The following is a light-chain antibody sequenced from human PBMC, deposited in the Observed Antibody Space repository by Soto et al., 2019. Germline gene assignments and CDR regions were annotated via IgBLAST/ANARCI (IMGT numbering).Light chain of an antibody. CDR2: EVN. CDR1: SSDVGGYNF. Sequence: QSALTQPPSASGSPGQSVTISRTGTSSDVGGYNFVSWYQQYPGKVPKLMVYEVNKRPSGVPDRFSGSKSGNTASLTVSGLQAEDEADYYCTSYAGGNNVFGTGTKVTVL. V-gene: IGLV2-8*01. J-gene: IGLJ1*01. CDR3: TSYAGGNNV.